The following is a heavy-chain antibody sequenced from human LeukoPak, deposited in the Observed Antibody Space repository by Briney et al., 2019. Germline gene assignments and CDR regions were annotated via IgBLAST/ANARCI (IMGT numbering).Heavy chain of an antibody. J-gene: IGHJ4*02. CDR3: ASSTYYYDSSGYDFDY. CDR1: GGSISSGGYS. V-gene: IGHV4-30-2*01. CDR2: IYHSGST. Sequence: NASQTLSLTCAVSGGSISSGGYSWSWIRQPPGKGLEWIGYIYHSGSTYYNPSLKSRVTISVDRSKNQFSLKLSSATAADTAVYYCASSTYYYDSSGYDFDYWGQGTLVTVSS. D-gene: IGHD3-22*01.